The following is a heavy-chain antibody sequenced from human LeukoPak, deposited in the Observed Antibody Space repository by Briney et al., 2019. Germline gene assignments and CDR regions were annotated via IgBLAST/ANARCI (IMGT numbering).Heavy chain of an antibody. CDR3: ATIPPNYYYDSSGSRYFDL. D-gene: IGHD3-22*01. J-gene: IGHJ2*01. CDR2: IYYSGST. CDR1: GGSISSGGYY. Sequence: PSETLSLTCTVSGGSISSGGYYWSRIRQHPGKGLEWIGYIYYSGSTYYNPSLKSRVTISVDTSKNQFSLKLSSVTAADTAVYYCATIPPNYYYDSSGSRYFDLWGRGTLVTVSS. V-gene: IGHV4-31*03.